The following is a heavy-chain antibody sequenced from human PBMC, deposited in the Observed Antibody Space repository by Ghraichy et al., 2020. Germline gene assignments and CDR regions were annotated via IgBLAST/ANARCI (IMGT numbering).Heavy chain of an antibody. CDR2: IYYSGST. CDR3: ASLSGSNDADWFDP. V-gene: IGHV4-59*08. Sequence: SETLSLTCTVSGGSISSYYWSWIRQPPGKGLEWIGYIYYSGSTNYNPSLKSRVTISVDTSKNQFSLKLSSVTAADTAVYYCASLSGSNDADWFDPWGQGTLVTVSS. J-gene: IGHJ5*02. D-gene: IGHD1-26*01. CDR1: GGSISSYY.